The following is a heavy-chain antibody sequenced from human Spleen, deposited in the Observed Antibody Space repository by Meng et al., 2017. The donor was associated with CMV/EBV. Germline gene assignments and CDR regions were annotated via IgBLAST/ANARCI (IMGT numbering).Heavy chain of an antibody. V-gene: IGHV3-23*01. CDR2: ITYSGGAT. CDR1: GFTFSNYA. Sequence: GESLKISCAASGFTFSNYAMSWVRQAPGKGLEWVSGITYSGGATYYADSVKGRFTISRDNSKNTLYLQMNSLRAEDTAVYYCARAYYDFWSGYYGGWFDPWGQGTLVTVSS. CDR3: ARAYYDFWSGYYGGWFDP. D-gene: IGHD3-3*01. J-gene: IGHJ5*02.